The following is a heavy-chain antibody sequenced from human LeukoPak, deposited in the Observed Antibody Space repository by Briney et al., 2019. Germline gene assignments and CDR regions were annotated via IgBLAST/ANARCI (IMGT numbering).Heavy chain of an antibody. CDR2: INHSGST. CDR1: GGSFSGYY. CDR3: ARGLGLRWQYFDY. J-gene: IGHJ4*02. D-gene: IGHD4-23*01. V-gene: IGHV4-34*01. Sequence: SETLSLTCAVYGGSFSGYYWSWIRQPPGKGLEWLGEINHSGSTNYNPSLKSRVTISVDTSKNQFSLKLSSMTAADTAVYYCARGLGLRWQYFDYWGQGTLVTVSS.